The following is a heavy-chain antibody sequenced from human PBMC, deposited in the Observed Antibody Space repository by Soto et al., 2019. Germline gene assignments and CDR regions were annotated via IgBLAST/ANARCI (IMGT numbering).Heavy chain of an antibody. J-gene: IGHJ4*02. CDR2: IYYSGST. V-gene: IGHV4-30-4*01. Sequence: QVQLQESGPGLVKPSQTLSLTCTVSGGSISSGDYYWSWIRQPPGKGLEWIGYIYYSGSTYYNPSLKCRVTISVDTSKNQFSLKLSSVPAADTAVYYWAAEIPAGYSYGLGDLDYWGQGTLVTVSS. D-gene: IGHD5-18*01. CDR3: AAEIPAGYSYGLGDLDY. CDR1: GGSISSGDYY.